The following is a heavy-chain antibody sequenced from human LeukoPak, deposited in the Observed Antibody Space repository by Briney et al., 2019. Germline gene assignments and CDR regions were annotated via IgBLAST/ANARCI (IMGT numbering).Heavy chain of an antibody. Sequence: GGSLRLSCAASGFTFSNYAMTWVRQAPGKGLEWVSSISSSSSYIYYADSVKGRFTISRDNAKNSLYLQMNSLRAEDTAVYYCASRYSGYDSPDYWGQGTLVTVSS. V-gene: IGHV3-21*01. CDR3: ASRYSGYDSPDY. D-gene: IGHD5-12*01. J-gene: IGHJ4*02. CDR2: ISSSSSYI. CDR1: GFTFSNYA.